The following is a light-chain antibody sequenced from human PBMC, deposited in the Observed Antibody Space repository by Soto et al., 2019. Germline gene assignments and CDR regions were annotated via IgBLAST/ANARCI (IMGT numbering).Light chain of an antibody. J-gene: IGLJ3*02. CDR2: DVT. CDR3: CSYSGSDTLL. Sequence: QSALPQPRSVSGSPGESVPLSCTGTSSDVGSYNYVSWYQQYPGKAPKVMIYDVTERPSEVPDRFAGSKSGNTASLTIAGLQAEDEAEYLCCSYSGSDTLLFGGGTKLTVL. V-gene: IGLV2-11*01. CDR1: SSDVGSYNY.